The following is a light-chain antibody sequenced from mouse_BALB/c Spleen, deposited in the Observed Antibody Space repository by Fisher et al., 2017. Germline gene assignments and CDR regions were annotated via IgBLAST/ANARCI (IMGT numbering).Light chain of an antibody. J-gene: IGKJ5*01. CDR3: QQRSSYPLT. Sequence: DIVITQSTALMAASPGEKVTITCSVSSSISSSNLHWYQQKPGSSPRLWIYDTSNLVSGVPARFSGSGSGTSYSLTISSVEAEDAATYYCQQRSSYPLTFGAGTKLELK. CDR1: SSISSSN. CDR2: DTS. V-gene: IGKV4-53*01.